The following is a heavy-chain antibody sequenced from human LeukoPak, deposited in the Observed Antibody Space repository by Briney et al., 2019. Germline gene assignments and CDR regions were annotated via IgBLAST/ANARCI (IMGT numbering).Heavy chain of an antibody. CDR3: AKERLAAAGSLDFDY. D-gene: IGHD6-13*01. CDR2: IRYDGSNK. CDR1: GFTFSSYG. J-gene: IGHJ4*02. Sequence: GGSLRLSCAASGFTFSSYGMHWVRQAPGEGLEWVAFIRYDGSNKYYADSVKGRFTISRDNSKNTLYLQMNSLRAEDTAVYYCAKERLAAAGSLDFDYWGQGTLVTVSS. V-gene: IGHV3-30*02.